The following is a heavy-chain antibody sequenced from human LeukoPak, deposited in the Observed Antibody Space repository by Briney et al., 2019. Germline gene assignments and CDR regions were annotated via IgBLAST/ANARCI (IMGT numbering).Heavy chain of an antibody. Sequence: LGGSLRLSCAASGVTFSSYSMNWVRQAPGKGLEWVSSISSSSYIYYADSVKGRFTISRDNAKNSLYLQMNSLRAEDTAVYYCARAGITIFGVGTFDYWGQGTLVTVSS. CDR2: ISSSSYI. J-gene: IGHJ4*02. CDR3: ARAGITIFGVGTFDY. V-gene: IGHV3-21*01. CDR1: GVTFSSYS. D-gene: IGHD3-3*01.